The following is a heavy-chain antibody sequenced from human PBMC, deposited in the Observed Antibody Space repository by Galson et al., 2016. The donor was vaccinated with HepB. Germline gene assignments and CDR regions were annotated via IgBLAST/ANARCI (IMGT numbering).Heavy chain of an antibody. Sequence: SVKVSCKASGGTFSSYSISWVRQAPGQGLEWMGGIIPRFGTTNYAQNLQGRVTITAEKSTSTIFMELSSLRPEDTAVYYCARGHYYDDRGYYDYWGQGTLVTVSS. CDR2: IIPRFGTT. D-gene: IGHD3-16*01. V-gene: IGHV1-69*06. CDR1: GGTFSSYS. J-gene: IGHJ4*02. CDR3: ARGHYYDDRGYYDY.